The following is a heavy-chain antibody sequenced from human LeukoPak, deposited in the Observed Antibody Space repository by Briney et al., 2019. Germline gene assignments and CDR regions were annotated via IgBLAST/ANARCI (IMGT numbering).Heavy chain of an antibody. J-gene: IGHJ4*02. D-gene: IGHD3-22*01. CDR2: IYYSGST. CDR1: GGSISSYY. Sequence: SETLSLTCTVSGGSISSYYWSWIRQPPGKGLEWIGYIYYSGSTNYNPSLKSRVTISVDTSKNQFSLKLSSVTAADTAVYYCAKDRDYYDSSGLSPNFDYWGQGTLVTVSS. CDR3: AKDRDYYDSSGLSPNFDY. V-gene: IGHV4-59*01.